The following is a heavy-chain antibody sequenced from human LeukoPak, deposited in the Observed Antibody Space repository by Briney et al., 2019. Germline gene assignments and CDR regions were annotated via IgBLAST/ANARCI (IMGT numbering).Heavy chain of an antibody. Sequence: GGSLRLSCAASGFTFDDYALHWVRQAPGKGLEWVACSSWNSGSKGYPDSVKGRFTITRDNAKNSLYLQMNSLRAEDMALYYCAKALYYYDRSGPFDYWGQGTLVTVSS. CDR1: GFTFDDYA. J-gene: IGHJ4*02. V-gene: IGHV3-9*03. CDR3: AKALYYYDRSGPFDY. D-gene: IGHD3-22*01. CDR2: SSWNSGSK.